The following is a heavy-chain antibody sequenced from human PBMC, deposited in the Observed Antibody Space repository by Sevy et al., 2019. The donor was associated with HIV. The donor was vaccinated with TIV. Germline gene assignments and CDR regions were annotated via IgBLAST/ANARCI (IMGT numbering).Heavy chain of an antibody. D-gene: IGHD5-18*01. CDR2: ISSSSSYI. CDR3: ARDTKAILQLWVNWFDP. V-gene: IGHV3-21*01. J-gene: IGHJ5*02. CDR1: GFTFSTYS. Sequence: GGSLRLSCAASGFTFSTYSMNWVRQAPGKGLERVSSISSSSSYIYYTDSVKGRFTISRDNAKNSLYLQMNSLRAEDTAVYYCARDTKAILQLWVNWFDPWGQGTLVTVSS.